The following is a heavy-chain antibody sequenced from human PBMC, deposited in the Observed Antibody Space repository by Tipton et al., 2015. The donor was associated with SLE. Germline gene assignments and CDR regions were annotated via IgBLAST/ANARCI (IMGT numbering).Heavy chain of an antibody. CDR1: DDSFSNTYYN. D-gene: IGHD4-11*01. CDR3: ARADYNLWY. CDR2: IYSSGST. Sequence: LRLSCTVSDDSFSNTYYNWAWIRQPAGKGLEWIGRIYSSGSTTYNPSLKSRVTISIDTSKNQLSLKLNSVTAADTAVYYCARADYNLWYWGQGTLVTVSS. V-gene: IGHV4-61*02. J-gene: IGHJ4*02.